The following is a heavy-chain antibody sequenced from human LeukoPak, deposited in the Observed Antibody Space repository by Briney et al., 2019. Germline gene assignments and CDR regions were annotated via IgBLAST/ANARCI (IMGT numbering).Heavy chain of an antibody. CDR1: GYTFTSYD. CDR2: MNPNSGNT. V-gene: IGHV1-8*01. CDR3: ARGMGSVSYSAVYYFDY. D-gene: IGHD3-22*01. J-gene: IGHJ4*02. Sequence: ASVKVSCKASGYTFTSYDFNWVRQATGQGLEWMGWMNPNSGNTGYAQKFQGRVTMTRNTSISTAYMELSSLRSEDTAVYYCARGMGSVSYSAVYYFDYWGQGTLVTVSS.